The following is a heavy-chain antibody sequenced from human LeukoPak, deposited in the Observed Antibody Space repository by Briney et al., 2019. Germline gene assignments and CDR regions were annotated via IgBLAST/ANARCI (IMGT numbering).Heavy chain of an antibody. V-gene: IGHV4-59*01. CDR1: GGSISSYY. Sequence: SETLSLTCTVSGGSISSYYWSWIRQPPGKGLEWIGYIYYSGSTNYNPSLKSRVTISADTSKNQFSLKLSSVTAADTAVYYCARGYYDILTGYFRFDPWGQGTLVTVSS. J-gene: IGHJ5*02. D-gene: IGHD3-9*01. CDR2: IYYSGST. CDR3: ARGYYDILTGYFRFDP.